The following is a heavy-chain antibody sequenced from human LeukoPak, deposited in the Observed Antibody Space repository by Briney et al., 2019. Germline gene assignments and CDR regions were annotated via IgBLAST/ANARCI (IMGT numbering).Heavy chain of an antibody. CDR1: GGSFSSYA. Sequence: SVKVSCKASGGSFSSYAISWVRQAPGQGLEWMGGINPIFGIANYAQKFEGSVTITAEESTSPAYMELSSLRSEDTAVYYCASSALRYFGDGMDVWGKGTTVTVSS. J-gene: IGHJ6*04. D-gene: IGHD3-9*01. CDR3: ASSALRYFGDGMDV. V-gene: IGHV1-69*13. CDR2: INPIFGIA.